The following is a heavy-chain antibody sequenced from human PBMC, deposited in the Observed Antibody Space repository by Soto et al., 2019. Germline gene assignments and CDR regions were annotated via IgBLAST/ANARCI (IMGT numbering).Heavy chain of an antibody. CDR3: ARDPHSNYGPPYFYYGMDV. CDR1: GGSISSYY. CDR2: INYRGST. J-gene: IGHJ6*02. D-gene: IGHD4-4*01. Sequence: SETLSLTCTVSGGSISSYYWSWIRQPPGKGLEWIGYINYRGSTNYNPSLKSRATMSVDTSKNQFSLRLSSVTAADTAVYYCARDPHSNYGPPYFYYGMDVWGQGTTVTVSS. V-gene: IGHV4-59*01.